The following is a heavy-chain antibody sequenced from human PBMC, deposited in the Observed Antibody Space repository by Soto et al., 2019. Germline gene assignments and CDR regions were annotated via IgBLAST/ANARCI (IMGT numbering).Heavy chain of an antibody. D-gene: IGHD3-22*01. CDR3: ARQGYHYDTYSFGY. CDR2: IYPSNSET. V-gene: IGHV5-51*01. J-gene: IGHJ4*02. Sequence: PGESLKSAGKASGYTFTSYWIGWVLQMPGKGLEWMGIIYPSNSETRFSPSFQGQVTLSADKSIFTAYLQWSSLKASDTAMYYCARQGYHYDTYSFGYWGQGTLVTVSS. CDR1: GYTFTSYW.